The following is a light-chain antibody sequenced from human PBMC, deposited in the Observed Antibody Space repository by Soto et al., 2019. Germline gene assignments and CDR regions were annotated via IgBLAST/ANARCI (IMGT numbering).Light chain of an antibody. CDR1: QSISNSY. CDR3: QQYGSSHPLS. Sequence: EIVLTQSPGTLSLSHGERARLFCRASQSISNSYLAWYQQKPGQATRLIIYGASSRANGIPDRFSGSGSVTDFTLTIRRLEPEDFAVYYCQQYGSSHPLSFGGGTKVDIK. CDR2: GAS. V-gene: IGKV3-20*01. J-gene: IGKJ4*01.